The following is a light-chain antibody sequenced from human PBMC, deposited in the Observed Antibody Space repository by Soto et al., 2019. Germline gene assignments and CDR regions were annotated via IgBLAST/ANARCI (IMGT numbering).Light chain of an antibody. CDR3: LQHKTYPWT. V-gene: IGKV1-17*01. J-gene: IGKJ1*01. CDR1: QVFGND. Sequence: DIQMTQSPSSLSASVGDRVTITCRASQVFGNDLGWFQQKPGQAPKRLIYAASFLQSGVPSRFSGSGSGTEFTLTISSLQPDDFATYYCLQHKTYPWTFGQGTKVEIK. CDR2: AAS.